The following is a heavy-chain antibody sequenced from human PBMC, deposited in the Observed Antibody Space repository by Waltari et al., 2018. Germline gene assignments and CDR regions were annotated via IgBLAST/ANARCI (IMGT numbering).Heavy chain of an antibody. CDR1: GGAFSGDA. J-gene: IGHJ4*02. V-gene: IGHV1-69*13. D-gene: IGHD1-20*01. Sequence: QVQLVQSWAWVKKPGSSGKVACKASGGAFSGDAISWVRQATGQGLEWMGGIIPIFGTANYAQKFQGRVTITADESTSTAYMELSSLRSEDTAVYYCASITPSETDYWGQGTLVTVSS. CDR2: IIPIFGTA. CDR3: ASITPSETDY.